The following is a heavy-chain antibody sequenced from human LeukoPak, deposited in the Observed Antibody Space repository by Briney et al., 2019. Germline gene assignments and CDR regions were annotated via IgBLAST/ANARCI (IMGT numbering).Heavy chain of an antibody. CDR1: GFTFSSYE. D-gene: IGHD2-15*01. Sequence: GGSLRLSCAASGFTFSSYEMNWVRQAPGKGLEWVANIKQDGSEKYYVDSVKGRFTISRDNAKNSLYLQMNSLRAEDTAVYYCARAQAVVVVAAAYYYYYYMDVWGKGTTVTISS. J-gene: IGHJ6*03. CDR2: IKQDGSEK. V-gene: IGHV3-7*01. CDR3: ARAQAVVVVAAAYYYYYYMDV.